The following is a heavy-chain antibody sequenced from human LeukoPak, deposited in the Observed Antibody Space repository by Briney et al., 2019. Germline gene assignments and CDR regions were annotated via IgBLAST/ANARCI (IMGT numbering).Heavy chain of an antibody. D-gene: IGHD3-3*01. V-gene: IGHV1-69*01. J-gene: IGHJ4*02. CDR3: ARVRFLEWLPEYYFDY. CDR2: IIPIFGTA. Sequence: SVKVSCKASGGTFSSYAISWVRQAPGQGLEWMGGIIPIFGTANYAQKFQGRVTITADESTSTAYMELSSLRSDDTAVYYCARVRFLEWLPEYYFDYWGQGTLVTVSS. CDR1: GGTFSSYA.